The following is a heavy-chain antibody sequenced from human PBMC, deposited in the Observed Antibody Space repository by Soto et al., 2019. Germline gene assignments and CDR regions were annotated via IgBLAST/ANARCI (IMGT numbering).Heavy chain of an antibody. CDR1: GYTFTSYY. Sequence: GASLKVSCKASGYTFTSYYMHWVRQAPGQGLEWMGIINPSGGSTSYAQKFQGRVTMTRDTSTSTVYMELSSLRSEDTAVYYCARVFYDFWSGYYNDYYYGMDVWGQGTTVTVSS. D-gene: IGHD3-3*01. J-gene: IGHJ6*02. CDR3: ARVFYDFWSGYYNDYYYGMDV. V-gene: IGHV1-46*03. CDR2: INPSGGST.